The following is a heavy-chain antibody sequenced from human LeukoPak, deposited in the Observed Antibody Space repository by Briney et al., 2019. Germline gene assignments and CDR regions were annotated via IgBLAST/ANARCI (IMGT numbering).Heavy chain of an antibody. Sequence: SSETLSLTCAVYGGSLSGYYWSWIRQPPGKGLEWIGEINHSGSTNYNPSLKSRVTISVDTSKNQFSLKLSSVTAADTAVYYCASRIVVPAAIASDYWGQGTLVTVSS. V-gene: IGHV4-34*01. CDR1: GGSLSGYY. CDR2: INHSGST. D-gene: IGHD2-2*01. CDR3: ASRIVVPAAIASDY. J-gene: IGHJ4*02.